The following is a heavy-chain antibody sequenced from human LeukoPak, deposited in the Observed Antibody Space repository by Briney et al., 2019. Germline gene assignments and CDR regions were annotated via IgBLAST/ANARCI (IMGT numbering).Heavy chain of an antibody. CDR3: ASGMYSSGWYDY. CDR2: INPNSGGT. Sequence: GASVKVSCKASGYTFTGYYMHWVRQAPGRGREWMGWINPNSGGTSYAQKFQGRVTMTRDTSISTAYMELSRLRSDDTAVYYCASGMYSSGWYDYWGQGTLVTVSS. V-gene: IGHV1-2*02. J-gene: IGHJ4*02. D-gene: IGHD6-19*01. CDR1: GYTFTGYY.